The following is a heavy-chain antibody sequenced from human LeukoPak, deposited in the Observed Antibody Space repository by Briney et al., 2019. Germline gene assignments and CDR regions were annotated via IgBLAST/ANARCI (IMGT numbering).Heavy chain of an antibody. CDR1: GYSISSGCY. Sequence: PSETLSLTCAVSGYSISSGCYWGWIRQPPGKGLEWIGSIYHSGSTYYNPSLKSRVTISVDTSMNQFSLKLSSVTAADTAVYYCARRDIGAAYSSLGYYYMDVWGKGTTVTVSS. CDR2: IYHSGST. D-gene: IGHD2-15*01. CDR3: ARRDIGAAYSSLGYYYMDV. J-gene: IGHJ6*03. V-gene: IGHV4-38-2*01.